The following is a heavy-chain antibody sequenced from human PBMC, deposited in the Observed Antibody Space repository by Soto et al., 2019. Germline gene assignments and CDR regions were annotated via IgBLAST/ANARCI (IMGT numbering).Heavy chain of an antibody. V-gene: IGHV1-69*01. D-gene: IGHD5-12*01. Sequence: QVQLVQSGAEVKKPGSSVKVSCKASGGTFSSYAISWVRQAPGQGLEWMGGIISIFGTANYAQKFQGRVTITVDESTSTASMELSSLRSEDTSVYYCARDRGRDGYKSHKPFGFTDWGQGTLVTVSS. J-gene: IGHJ4*02. CDR2: IISIFGTA. CDR1: GGTFSSYA. CDR3: ARDRGRDGYKSHKPFGFTD.